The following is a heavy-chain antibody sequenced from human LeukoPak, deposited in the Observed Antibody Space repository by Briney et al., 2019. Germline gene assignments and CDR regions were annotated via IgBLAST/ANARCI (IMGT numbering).Heavy chain of an antibody. Sequence: KSSETLSLTCTVSGASISNYYWTWIRQPAGKGLEWIGRIHTSGSTDYNPSLKTRFTMSIYTPQSKFSLKLTSVTAAHTAVYYCARYGTPWYVWNYGPSHNWFDPWGLGTLVIVSS. J-gene: IGHJ5*02. CDR2: IHTSGST. V-gene: IGHV4-4*07. CDR1: GASISNYY. CDR3: ARYGTPWYVWNYGPSHNWFDP. D-gene: IGHD1-7*01.